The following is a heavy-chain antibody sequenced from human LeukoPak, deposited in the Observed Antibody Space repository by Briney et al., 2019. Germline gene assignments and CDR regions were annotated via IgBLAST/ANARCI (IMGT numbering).Heavy chain of an antibody. V-gene: IGHV3-30*04. J-gene: IGHJ4*02. CDR2: ISYDGSNK. D-gene: IGHD6-13*01. Sequence: GGSLRLSCAASGFTFSSYAMHWVRQAPGKGLEWVAVISYDGSNKYYADSVKGRFTISRDNSKNTLYLQMNSLRAEDTAVYYCARDSSSSWYDYWGQGTLVTVSS. CDR1: GFTFSSYA. CDR3: ARDSSSSWYDY.